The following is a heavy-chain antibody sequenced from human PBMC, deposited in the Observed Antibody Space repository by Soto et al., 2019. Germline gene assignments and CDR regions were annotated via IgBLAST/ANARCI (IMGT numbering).Heavy chain of an antibody. J-gene: IGHJ5*02. Sequence: ASVKVSCKASGYTFTGYYMHWLRQAPGQGLEWMGWINPNSGGTNYAQKFQGWVTMTRDTSISTAYMELSRLRSDDMAVYYCARVTDYDSSGYYYYRGNWFDPWGQGTLVTVSS. CDR1: GYTFTGYY. D-gene: IGHD3-22*01. CDR2: INPNSGGT. CDR3: ARVTDYDSSGYYYYRGNWFDP. V-gene: IGHV1-2*04.